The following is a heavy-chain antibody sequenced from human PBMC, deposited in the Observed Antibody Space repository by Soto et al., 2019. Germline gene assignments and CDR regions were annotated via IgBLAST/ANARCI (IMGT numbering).Heavy chain of an antibody. CDR1: GGSISSGGYY. J-gene: IGHJ6*03. CDR3: ARTSETYGSGSYYRYYYYYYMDV. Sequence: SETLSLTCTVSGGSISSGGYYWNWIRQHPGKGLEWIGYIYYSGSTYYNPSLKSRVTISVDTSKNQFSLKLSSVTAADTAVYYCARTSETYGSGSYYRYYYYYYMDVWGKGTTVTVSS. V-gene: IGHV4-31*03. D-gene: IGHD3-10*01. CDR2: IYYSGST.